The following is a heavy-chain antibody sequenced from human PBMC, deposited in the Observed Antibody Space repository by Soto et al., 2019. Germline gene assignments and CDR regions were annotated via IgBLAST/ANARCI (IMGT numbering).Heavy chain of an antibody. J-gene: IGHJ4*02. CDR3: ARVYGGWYYFDY. CDR2: ISAYNGNT. D-gene: IGHD6-19*01. Sequence: GASVKVSCKASGYTFTGYYMHWVRQAPGQGLEWMGWISAYNGNTNYAQKLQGRVTMTTDTSTSTAYMELRSLRSDDTAVYYCARVYGGWYYFDYWGQGTLVTVSS. CDR1: GYTFTGYY. V-gene: IGHV1-18*04.